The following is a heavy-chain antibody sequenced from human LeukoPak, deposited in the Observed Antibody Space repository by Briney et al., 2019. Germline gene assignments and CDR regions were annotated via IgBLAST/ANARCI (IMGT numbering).Heavy chain of an antibody. J-gene: IGHJ4*02. D-gene: IGHD1-1*01. V-gene: IGHV4-39*01. CDR1: GGSISSSSYY. CDR2: IYYSGST. Sequence: PSETLSLICTVSGGSISSSSYYWGWIRQPPGKGLEWIGSIYYSGSTYYNPSLKSRVTISVDTSKNQFSLKLSSVTAADTAVYYCAGLRWRGFDYWGQGTLVTVSS. CDR3: AGLRWRGFDY.